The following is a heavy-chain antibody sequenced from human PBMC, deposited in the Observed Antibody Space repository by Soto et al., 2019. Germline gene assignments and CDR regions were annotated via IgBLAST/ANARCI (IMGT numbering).Heavy chain of an antibody. J-gene: IGHJ5*01. V-gene: IGHV1-69*06. CDR1: EETFNKFA. CDR2: IILLFGKT. CDR3: TRAPFDFYSRIDP. Sequence: QVELVQSGAEVKTPGSSVKVSCKASEETFNKFAITWVQQAPGQGLEWMGGIILLFGKTEYAQQFRGRLTTTADKSTRTIYMELDNLRSEDTAIYYCTRAPFDFYSRIDPWGPGTLVTVSS. D-gene: IGHD2-15*01.